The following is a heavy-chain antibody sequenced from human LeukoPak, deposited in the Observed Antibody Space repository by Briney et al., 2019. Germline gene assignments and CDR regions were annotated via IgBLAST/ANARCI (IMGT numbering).Heavy chain of an antibody. CDR2: ISDSGGST. CDR3: AKVSESNYDILTGYYTPYYFDY. J-gene: IGHJ4*02. D-gene: IGHD3-9*01. Sequence: GGSLRLSCAASGFTFSISAMSWVRQAPGKGLEWVPGISDSGGSTFYADSVKGRFTISRDNSKNILYLQMNSLRADDTAVYYCAKVSESNYDILTGYYTPYYFDYWGQGTLVTVSS. V-gene: IGHV3-23*01. CDR1: GFTFSISA.